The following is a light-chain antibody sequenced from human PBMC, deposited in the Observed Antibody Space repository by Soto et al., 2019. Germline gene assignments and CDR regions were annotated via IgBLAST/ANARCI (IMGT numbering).Light chain of an antibody. CDR1: SSDVGGYIY. J-gene: IGLJ1*01. Sequence: QSALTQPACVSGSPGQSITISCTGTSSDVGGYIYVSWYQQHPGKAPKLMIYDVTSRPSGVSYRFSGSKSGNTASLTISGLQAEDEADYYCSSYTTSSSYVFGTGTKVTVL. CDR3: SSYTTSSSYV. CDR2: DVT. V-gene: IGLV2-14*01.